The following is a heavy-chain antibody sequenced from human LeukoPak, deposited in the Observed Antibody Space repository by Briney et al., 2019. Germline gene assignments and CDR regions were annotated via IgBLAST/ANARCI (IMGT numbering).Heavy chain of an antibody. J-gene: IGHJ4*02. CDR1: GGSISSYY. V-gene: IGHV4-4*07. D-gene: IGHD6-19*01. Sequence: SETLSLTCTVSGGSISSYYWSWIRQPAGKGLEWIGRIYTSGSTNYNPSLTSRVTMSVDTSKNQFSLKLSSVTAADTAVYYCARDHRSSGWYGGLDYWGQGTLVTVSS. CDR2: IYTSGST. CDR3: ARDHRSSGWYGGLDY.